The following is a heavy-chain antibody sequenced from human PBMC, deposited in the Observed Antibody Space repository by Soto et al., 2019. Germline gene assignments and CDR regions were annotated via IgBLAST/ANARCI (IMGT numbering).Heavy chain of an antibody. CDR3: ANNYCPRSTWHLPNWSES. D-gene: IGHD2-8*01. CDR2: IKQDGSEE. CDR1: AFAFPNYW. J-gene: IGHJ5*01. V-gene: IGHV3-7*01. Sequence: PVGSLRLSCAASAFAFPNYWMAWVRQAPGKGLEWVATIKQDGSEEYYVDSVKGRFTVSRDNAKNSLFLQMNSLRADDTAVYYCANNYCPRSTWHLPNWSESWGKGTMVNVSS.